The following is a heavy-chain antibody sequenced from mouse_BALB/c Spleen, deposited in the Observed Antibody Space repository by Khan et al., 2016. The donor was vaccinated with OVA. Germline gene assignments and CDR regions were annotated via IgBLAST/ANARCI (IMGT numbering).Heavy chain of an antibody. Sequence: EVELVESGGGLVKPGGSLKLSCAASGFTFSTYAMSWVHQTPEKRLEWVATISSDGDYTYFPDNVMGRFTISRDNAKNTLCLQMTSLRSEDTAMYYCARSPYGNFAYWGQGTLVTVSA. CDR2: ISSDGDYT. D-gene: IGHD2-1*01. CDR1: GFTFSTYA. CDR3: ARSPYGNFAY. V-gene: IGHV5-9-3*01. J-gene: IGHJ3*01.